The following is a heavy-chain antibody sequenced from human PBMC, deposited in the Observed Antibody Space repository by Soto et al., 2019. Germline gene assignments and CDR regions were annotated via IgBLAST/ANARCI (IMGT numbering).Heavy chain of an antibody. CDR2: IYYSGST. D-gene: IGHD2-15*01. Sequence: SETLSLTCTVSGGSISSSSYYWGWIRQPPGKGLEWIGSIYYSGSTYYNPSLKIRVPISVDTSKNQFSLKLSSVTAADTAVYYCARHVGYCSGGSCYYYYMDVWGKGTTVTVSS. J-gene: IGHJ6*03. V-gene: IGHV4-39*01. CDR1: GGSISSSSYY. CDR3: ARHVGYCSGGSCYYYYMDV.